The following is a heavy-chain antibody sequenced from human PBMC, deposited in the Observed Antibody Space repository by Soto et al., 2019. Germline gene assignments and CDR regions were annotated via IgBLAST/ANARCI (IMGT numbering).Heavy chain of an antibody. Sequence: AGGSLRLSSAASGFKFNNYGMHWVRQAPGKGLEWVAVISYDGSNKYYADSVKGRFTISRDNSKNTLYLQMNSLKTEDTAVYYCTTSNFDWLLSTGGMDVWGQGTTVTVSS. V-gene: IGHV3-33*05. CDR2: ISYDGSNK. CDR3: TTSNFDWLLSTGGMDV. J-gene: IGHJ6*02. CDR1: GFKFNNYG. D-gene: IGHD3-9*01.